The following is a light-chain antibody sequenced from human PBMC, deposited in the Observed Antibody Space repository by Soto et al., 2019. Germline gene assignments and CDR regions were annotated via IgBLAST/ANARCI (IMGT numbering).Light chain of an antibody. Sequence: EILMTQPPATLSVSPGETATLSCRASQSVSTKLAWYQQKPGQAPRLLINGASTRATGVPARFSGWGSGAEFTLTISSLQSEDFAVYFCQQYNNWPRTFGQGTKVDIK. J-gene: IGKJ1*01. CDR1: QSVSTK. V-gene: IGKV3-15*01. CDR2: GAS. CDR3: QQYNNWPRT.